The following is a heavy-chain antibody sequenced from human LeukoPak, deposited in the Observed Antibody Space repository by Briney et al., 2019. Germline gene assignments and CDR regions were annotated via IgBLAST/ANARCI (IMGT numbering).Heavy chain of an antibody. CDR3: ARVPNYYDSRLGIDY. J-gene: IGHJ4*02. CDR1: GYTFTSYY. V-gene: IGHV1-46*01. D-gene: IGHD3-22*01. Sequence: ASVKVSCKASGYTFTSYYMHWVRQAPGQGLEWMGIINPSGGSTSYAQKFQGRVTMTRDMSTSTVYMELSSLRSEDTAVYYCARVPNYYDSRLGIDYWGQGTLVTVSS. CDR2: INPSGGST.